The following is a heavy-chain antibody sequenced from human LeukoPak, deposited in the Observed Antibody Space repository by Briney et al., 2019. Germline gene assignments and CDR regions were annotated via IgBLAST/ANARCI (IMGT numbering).Heavy chain of an antibody. J-gene: IGHJ5*02. D-gene: IGHD6-13*01. CDR1: GGSISSYY. V-gene: IGHV4-4*07. Sequence: PSETLSLTCTVSGGSISSYYWSWIRQPAGKGLEWIGRIYTSGSTNYNPSLKSRVTMSVDTSKNQFSLKLSSVTAADTAVYYCARDKGYSSSWSSKYNWFDPWGQGTLVTVSP. CDR2: IYTSGST. CDR3: ARDKGYSSSWSSKYNWFDP.